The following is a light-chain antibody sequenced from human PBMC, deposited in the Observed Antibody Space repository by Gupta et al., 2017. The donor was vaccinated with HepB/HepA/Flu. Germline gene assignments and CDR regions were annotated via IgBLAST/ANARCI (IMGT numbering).Light chain of an antibody. Sequence: DIQLTPSPSSLSASVGGRVTMTCRESQSINTYLHRYQQIPGKATKLLIYAAYRVQSGVPSRFSGSGSGTDFNPNIRRVQTEDVATDEGQPSERDSRTFGQGPTVAIK. V-gene: IGKV1-39*01. J-gene: IGKJ1*01. CDR3: QPSERDSRT. CDR1: QSINTY. CDR2: AAY.